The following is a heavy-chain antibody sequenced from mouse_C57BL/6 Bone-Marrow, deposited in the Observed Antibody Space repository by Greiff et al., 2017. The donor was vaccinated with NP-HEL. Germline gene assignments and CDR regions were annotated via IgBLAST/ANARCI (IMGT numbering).Heavy chain of an antibody. CDR1: GYTFTDYY. CDR3: AREGGLRRWFAY. J-gene: IGHJ3*01. CDR2: INPNNGGT. Sequence: EVQLQQSGPELVKPGASVKISCKASGYTFTDYYMNWVKQSHGKSLEWIGDINPNNGGTSYNQKFKGKATLTVDKYSSTAYMELLRLTSEDSAVYYCAREGGLRRWFAYWGQGTLVTVSA. D-gene: IGHD2-2*01. V-gene: IGHV1-26*01.